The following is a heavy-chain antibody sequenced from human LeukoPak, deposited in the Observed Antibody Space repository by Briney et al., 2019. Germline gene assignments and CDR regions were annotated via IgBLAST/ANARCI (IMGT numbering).Heavy chain of an antibody. Sequence: GGALRLSCAASGFTFSSYAMSWVRQAPGKGLEGVSAISGSGRSTYYADSVKGRFTISKDNSTNTLYLQMNSLRAEATAVYSCAKDRGWYPWYFDYWGQGTLVTVSS. CDR3: AKDRGWYPWYFDY. CDR2: ISGSGRST. CDR1: GFTFSSYA. J-gene: IGHJ4*02. V-gene: IGHV3-23*01. D-gene: IGHD6-19*01.